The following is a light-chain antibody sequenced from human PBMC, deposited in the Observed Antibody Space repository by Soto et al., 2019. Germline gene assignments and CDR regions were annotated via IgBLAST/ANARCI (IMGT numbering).Light chain of an antibody. V-gene: IGLV4-60*02. J-gene: IGLJ3*02. CDR1: SGHSSYI. Sequence: QPVLTQSSSASASLGSSVKLTCTLSSGHSSYISEWQQQQPGKGPRYLMKLEGSGSYNKGSGVPDRFSGSSSGADRYLTISNLQFEDEADYYCATWDSNTRVFGGGTKLTVL. CDR3: ATWDSNTRV. CDR2: LEGSGSY.